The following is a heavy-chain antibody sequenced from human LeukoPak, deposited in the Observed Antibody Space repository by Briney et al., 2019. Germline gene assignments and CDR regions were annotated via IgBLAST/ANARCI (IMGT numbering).Heavy chain of an antibody. D-gene: IGHD6-6*01. CDR2: ISSSSSYI. CDR3: ARDKGGSSDSYYFDY. Sequence: GGSLRLSCAASGFTFSSYSMNWVRQAPGKGLGWVSSISSSSSYIYYADSVKGRFTISRDNAKNSLYLQMNSLRAEDTAVYYCARDKGGSSDSYYFDYWGQGTLVTVSS. J-gene: IGHJ4*02. V-gene: IGHV3-21*01. CDR1: GFTFSSYS.